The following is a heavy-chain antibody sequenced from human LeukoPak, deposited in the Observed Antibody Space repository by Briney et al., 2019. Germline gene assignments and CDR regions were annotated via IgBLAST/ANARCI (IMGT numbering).Heavy chain of an antibody. CDR1: GGSVSSDSFC. CDR3: ARETAMISTWSAFDY. V-gene: IGHV4-61*01. D-gene: IGHD5-18*01. CDR2: IYYSGRT. Sequence: SETLSLTCSVSGGSVSSDSFCWSWIRQPPGKGLEWIGYIYYSGRTFYNPSLKSRVTISVDTPKNQFSLKLSSVAAADTAVYYCARETAMISTWSAFDYWGQGILVTVSS. J-gene: IGHJ4*02.